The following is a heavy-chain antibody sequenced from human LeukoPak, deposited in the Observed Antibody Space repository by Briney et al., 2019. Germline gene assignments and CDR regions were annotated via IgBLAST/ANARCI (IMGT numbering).Heavy chain of an antibody. CDR1: GYSFTSYW. J-gene: IGHJ4*02. D-gene: IGHD2-2*01. V-gene: IGHV5-51*01. CDR2: IYPGDSDT. Sequence: GESLKISCKGSGYSFTSYWIGWVRQMPGKGLELLGIIYPGDSDTRYSPSFQGQITISTDKSISTAYLQWSSLKASDTAMYYCARSYCSSTSCSPNFDYWGQGTLVTVSS. CDR3: ARSYCSSTSCSPNFDY.